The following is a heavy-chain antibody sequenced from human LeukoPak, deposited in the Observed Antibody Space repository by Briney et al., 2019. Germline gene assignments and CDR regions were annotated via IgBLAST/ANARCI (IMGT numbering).Heavy chain of an antibody. Sequence: GGSLRLSCAASGFTFISYAMSWVRQALGRGLEGVSAISGSGGSTYYADSVKGRFTISRDNSKNTLYLQMNSLRAEDTAVYYCAKDDISGYLPYYFDYWGQGALVTVSS. CDR1: GFTFISYA. CDR2: ISGSGGST. J-gene: IGHJ4*02. V-gene: IGHV3-23*01. D-gene: IGHD3-22*01. CDR3: AKDDISGYLPYYFDY.